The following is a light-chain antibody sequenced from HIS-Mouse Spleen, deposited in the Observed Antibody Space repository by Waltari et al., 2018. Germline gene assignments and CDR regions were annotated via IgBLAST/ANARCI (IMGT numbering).Light chain of an antibody. V-gene: IGLV3-10*01. CDR2: EDS. Sequence: SYELTQPPSVSVSPGQTARLTRSGAAFPKKNAYGYPQKSGQAPVLVTYEDSKRPSGIPERFSASSSGTMATLTISGAQVEDEADYYCYSTDSSGNHRVFGGGTKLTVL. CDR3: YSTDSSGNHRV. J-gene: IGLJ2*01. CDR1: AFPKKN.